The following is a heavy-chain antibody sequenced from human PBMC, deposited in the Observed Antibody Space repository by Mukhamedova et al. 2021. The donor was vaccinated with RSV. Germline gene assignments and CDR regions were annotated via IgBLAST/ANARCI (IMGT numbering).Heavy chain of an antibody. V-gene: IGHV1-24*01. D-gene: IGHD2-21*01. Sequence: DTNYAQKFQVRVALTEDTSTNTAYLELSSLTSDDTAVYYCARRDCRGDACVFAPWGQGTPVSVSS. CDR3: ARRDCRGDACVFAP. J-gene: IGHJ5*02. CDR2: DT.